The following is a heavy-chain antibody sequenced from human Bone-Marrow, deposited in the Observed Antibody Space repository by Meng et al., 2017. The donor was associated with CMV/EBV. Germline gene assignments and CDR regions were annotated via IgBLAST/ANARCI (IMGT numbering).Heavy chain of an antibody. CDR3: ARLPGYCSSTSCYRYYYYYGMDV. Sequence: ASGKVSCNASGYTFTSYGISRVRQAPGQGLEWMGWISAYNGNTNYAQKLQGRVTMTTDTSTSTAYMELRSLRSDDTAVYYCARLPGYCSSTSCYRYYYYYGMDVWGQGTTVTVSS. V-gene: IGHV1-18*01. CDR1: GYTFTSYG. D-gene: IGHD2-2*01. J-gene: IGHJ6*02. CDR2: ISAYNGNT.